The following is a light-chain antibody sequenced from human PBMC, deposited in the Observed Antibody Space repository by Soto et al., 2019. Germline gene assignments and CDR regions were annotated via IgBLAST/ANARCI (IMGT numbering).Light chain of an antibody. CDR3: QHPNTSPFP. CDR1: QGISSY. CDR2: ASP. V-gene: IGKV1-9*01. J-gene: IGKJ5*01. Sequence: MEVALSSSSLSASVADRVTITCRASQGISSYLAWYQQKRGKAPKLLIEASPTWHSGVPSRFIGTGSGTDFTLTISSRQPQEFATYHCQHPNTSPFPVGQAQRLDSK.